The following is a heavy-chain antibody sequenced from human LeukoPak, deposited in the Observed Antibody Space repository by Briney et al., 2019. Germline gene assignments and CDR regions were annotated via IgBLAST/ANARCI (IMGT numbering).Heavy chain of an antibody. J-gene: IGHJ3*02. CDR2: ISFNGGKK. Sequence: PGGSLRLSCAASGFTFSGYAMHWVRQSPGKGLEWLALISFNGGKKHYSDSVKGRFTISRDNSENTLYLQMNSLRAEDTALYYCACPYYFDSSGLDAFDIWGQGTMVTVSS. CDR3: ACPYYFDSSGLDAFDI. D-gene: IGHD3-22*01. V-gene: IGHV3-30-3*01. CDR1: GFTFSGYA.